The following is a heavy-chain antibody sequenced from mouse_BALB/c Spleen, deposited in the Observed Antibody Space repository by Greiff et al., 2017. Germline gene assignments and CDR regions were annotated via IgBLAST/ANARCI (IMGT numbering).Heavy chain of an antibody. D-gene: IGHD2-4*01. Sequence: VKLQESGPGLVAPSQSLSITCTVSGFSLTGYGVNWVRQPPGKGLEWLGMIWGDGSTDYNSALKSRLSISKDNSKSQVFLKMNSLQTDDTARYYCARSLYDYDVRFAYWGQGTLVTVSA. CDR3: ARSLYDYDVRFAY. CDR1: GFSLTGYG. J-gene: IGHJ3*01. V-gene: IGHV2-6-7*01. CDR2: IWGDGST.